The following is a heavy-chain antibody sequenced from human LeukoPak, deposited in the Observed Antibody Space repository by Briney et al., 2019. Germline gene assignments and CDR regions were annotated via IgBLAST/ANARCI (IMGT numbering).Heavy chain of an antibody. D-gene: IGHD3-10*01. V-gene: IGHV3-48*02. Sequence: SGGSLRLSCAASGFTLSIHGMNWVRQTPGKGLEWVSYIINSGGTIYYADSVQGRFTISRDNAKNSLYLQMNSLRDEDTAVYYCARVGRGLYSMDVWGQGTTVTVSS. CDR3: ARVGRGLYSMDV. CDR2: IINSGGTI. CDR1: GFTLSIHG. J-gene: IGHJ6*02.